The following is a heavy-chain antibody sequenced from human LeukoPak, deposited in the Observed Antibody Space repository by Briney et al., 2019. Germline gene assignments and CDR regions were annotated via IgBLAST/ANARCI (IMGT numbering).Heavy chain of an antibody. CDR1: DDSITMYY. Sequence: SETLSLTCSVSDDSITMYYWTWIRQPPGKGLEWIGYVDHTGSTNFNPSLNGRVSISRDTTKNLFSLRLTSVTAADTALYFCARGSLAFASDYWGQGILVTVSS. D-gene: IGHD3-3*02. CDR2: VDHTGST. CDR3: ARGSLAFASDY. J-gene: IGHJ4*02. V-gene: IGHV4-59*12.